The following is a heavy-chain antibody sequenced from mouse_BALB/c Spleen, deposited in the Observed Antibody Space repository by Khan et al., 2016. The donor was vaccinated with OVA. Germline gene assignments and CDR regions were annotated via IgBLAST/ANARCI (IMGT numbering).Heavy chain of an antibody. CDR1: GFSLTSYG. Sequence: QMQLEESGPGLVAPSQSLSTTCTVSGFSLTSYGVNWVRQPPGKGLEWLGVIWGDGSTNYHSTLMSRLSISKDNSQSQVFLKLSSLQTDDTATYYCAKWGTANYYAMDYWGQGTSVTVSS. CDR3: AKWGTANYYAMDY. D-gene: IGHD1-2*01. CDR2: IWGDGST. J-gene: IGHJ4*01. V-gene: IGHV2-3*01.